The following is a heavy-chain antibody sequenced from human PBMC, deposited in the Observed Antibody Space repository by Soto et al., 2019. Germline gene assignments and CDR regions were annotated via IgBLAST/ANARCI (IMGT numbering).Heavy chain of an antibody. CDR2: IKQDGSEK. Sequence: GGSLRLSCAASGFTFSSYWMSWVRQAPGKGLEWVANIKQDGSEKYYVDSVKGRFTISRDNAKNSLYLQMNSLRAEDTAVYYCARSRTIFGVIYYYGMDVWGQGTTVTVSS. CDR3: ARSRTIFGVIYYYGMDV. J-gene: IGHJ6*02. D-gene: IGHD3-3*01. CDR1: GFTFSSYW. V-gene: IGHV3-7*01.